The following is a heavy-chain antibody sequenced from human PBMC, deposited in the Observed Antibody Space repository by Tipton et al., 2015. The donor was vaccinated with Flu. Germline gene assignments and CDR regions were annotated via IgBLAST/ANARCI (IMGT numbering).Heavy chain of an antibody. Sequence: TLSLTCTVSGDSMKKDYWTWIRQPPGKGLEWIGYVYHTGTTNYNPSLKSRVNISIDTSKNQFSLKFYSATAADTAVYYCARDPWLRSHGGMDVWGQGTTVTVSS. CDR3: ARDPWLRSHGGMDV. V-gene: IGHV4-59*01. CDR1: GDSMKKDY. CDR2: VYHTGTT. J-gene: IGHJ6*02. D-gene: IGHD5-12*01.